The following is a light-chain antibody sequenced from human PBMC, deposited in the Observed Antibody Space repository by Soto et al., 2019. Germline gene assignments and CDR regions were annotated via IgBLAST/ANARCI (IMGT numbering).Light chain of an antibody. J-gene: IGKJ1*01. Sequence: DIQMTQSPSTLSAYVGDRVTMACRASQSIGAWLAWYQQKPGKAPKVLIYGTSSLGNGVPSRFSGSGSVTEFTLTISSLQPDDFATYYCYQDHTYPCMFGQGTKVEIK. CDR3: YQDHTYPCM. CDR1: QSIGAW. V-gene: IGKV1-5*03. CDR2: GTS.